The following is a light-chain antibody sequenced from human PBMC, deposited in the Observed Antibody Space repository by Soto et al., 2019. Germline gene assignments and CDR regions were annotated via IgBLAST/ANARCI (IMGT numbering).Light chain of an antibody. V-gene: IGLV2-11*01. Sequence: QSALAQPRSVSGSPGQSVTLSCTGTSSDVGGYDFVSWYQQYPGKAPKLIIYDVTKRTSGVPDRFSGSKSGNSASLTISGLQAEDEADYYCSSYAGTYILAVFGGGTKLTVL. CDR3: SSYAGTYILAV. CDR1: SSDVGGYDF. CDR2: DVT. J-gene: IGLJ3*02.